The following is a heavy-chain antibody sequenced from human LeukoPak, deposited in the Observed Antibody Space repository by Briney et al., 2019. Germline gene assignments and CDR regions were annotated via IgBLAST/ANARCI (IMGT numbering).Heavy chain of an antibody. D-gene: IGHD3-9*01. CDR1: GFTFSSYA. Sequence: GGSLRLSCAASGFTFSSYAMKWVRQAPGKGLEWVSAISGSGGSTYYADSVKGRFTISRDNSKNTLYLQMNSLRAEDTAIYYCAKATTGSTYYFDSWGQGTLVTVSS. V-gene: IGHV3-23*01. J-gene: IGHJ4*02. CDR3: AKATTGSTYYFDS. CDR2: ISGSGGST.